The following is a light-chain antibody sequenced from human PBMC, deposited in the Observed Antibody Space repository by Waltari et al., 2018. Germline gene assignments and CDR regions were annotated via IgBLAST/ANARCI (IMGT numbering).Light chain of an antibody. CDR1: QSISNN. CDR3: QQYYNWPQT. Sequence: ELVMTQSPATLSVSPGDRATLSCRASQSISNNLAWYQQKPGQAPRLLVYGASTRAPGIPARFSGSGSGTEFTLTISSLQSEDFAVYYCQQYYNWPQTFGQGTKLEIK. CDR2: GAS. V-gene: IGKV3-15*01. J-gene: IGKJ2*01.